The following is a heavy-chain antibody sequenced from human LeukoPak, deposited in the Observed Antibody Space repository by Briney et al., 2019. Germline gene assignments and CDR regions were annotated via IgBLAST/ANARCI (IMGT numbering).Heavy chain of an antibody. Sequence: ASVKVSSKVSGYPLTEFCMHWVRQAPGKGLEWRGGFDPEDGETIYAQRVQGRVTMTVDTSTATAYMELSRLRSVDTAVYFRATHGIAAAGTARKKRYYYYYYMHVRGKGTTVTVYS. CDR2: FDPEDGET. V-gene: IGHV1-24*01. CDR3: ATHGIAAAGTARKKRYYYYYYMHV. D-gene: IGHD6-13*01. J-gene: IGHJ6*03. CDR1: GYPLTEFC.